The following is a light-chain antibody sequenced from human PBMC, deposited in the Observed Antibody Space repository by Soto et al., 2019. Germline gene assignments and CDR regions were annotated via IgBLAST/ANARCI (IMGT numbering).Light chain of an antibody. CDR1: SSDVGSYNY. J-gene: IGLJ1*01. Sequence: QSALTQPASVSGSPGQWITISCTGTSSDVGSYNYVSWYQQRPGKAPQLIIYGVNNRPSGVSNRFSGSKSDNTASLTISGLHAEDEADYYCNSYTTSSTYVFGTGTKVTVL. CDR2: GVN. V-gene: IGLV2-14*01. CDR3: NSYTTSSTYV.